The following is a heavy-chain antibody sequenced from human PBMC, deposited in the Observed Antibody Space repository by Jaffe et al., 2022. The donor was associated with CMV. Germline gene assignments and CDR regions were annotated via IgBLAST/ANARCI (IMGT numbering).Heavy chain of an antibody. V-gene: IGHV3-33*01. D-gene: IGHD3-16*01. J-gene: IGHJ4*02. CDR1: GFTFSSYG. CDR3: ARERRLSGGIPGEGGGVGY. CDR2: IWYDGSNK. Sequence: QVQLVESGGGVVQPGRSLRLSCAASGFTFSSYGMHWVRQAPGKGLEWVAVIWYDGSNKYYADSVKGRFTISRDNSKNTLYLQMNSLRAEDTAVYYCARERRLSGGIPGEGGGVGYWGQGTLVTVSS.